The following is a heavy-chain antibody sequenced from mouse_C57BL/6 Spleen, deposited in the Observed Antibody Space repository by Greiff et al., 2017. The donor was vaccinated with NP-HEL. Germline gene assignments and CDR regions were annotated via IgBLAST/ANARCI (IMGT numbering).Heavy chain of an antibody. Sequence: EVQLVESGGGLVKPGGSLKLSCAASGFTFSSYAMSWVRQTPAKRLEWVATISAGGSYTYYPDNVKGRFTISRDNAKNNLYLHMSHLKSEDTAMYYCASYYGYDGGFDYWGQGTLVTVAA. CDR2: ISAGGSYT. D-gene: IGHD2-9*01. J-gene: IGHJ3*01. CDR1: GFTFSSYA. CDR3: ASYYGYDGGFDY. V-gene: IGHV5-4*01.